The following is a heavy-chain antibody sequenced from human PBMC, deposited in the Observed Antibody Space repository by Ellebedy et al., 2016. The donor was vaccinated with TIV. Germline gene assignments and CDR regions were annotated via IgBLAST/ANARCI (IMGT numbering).Heavy chain of an antibody. J-gene: IGHJ4*02. Sequence: GGSLRLXXVASGFTFSDYYMSWIRQAPGKGLEWVSDISSSSFNIKYAASVEGRFTISRDNAKNSLYLEMNSLRTEDTDVYYCARGDSSGWYYSENWGQGTPVTVSS. D-gene: IGHD6-19*01. CDR2: ISSSSFNI. CDR1: GFTFSDYY. V-gene: IGHV3-11*01. CDR3: ARGDSSGWYYSEN.